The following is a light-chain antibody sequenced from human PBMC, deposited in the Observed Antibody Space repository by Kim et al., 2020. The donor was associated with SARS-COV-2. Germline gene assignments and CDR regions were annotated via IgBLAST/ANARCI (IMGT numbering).Light chain of an antibody. CDR2: RNT. Sequence: GQMVTMSCSRSSSNNENNYVDWYQQLPGTAPKLLIFRNTQRPSGGPDRFSGSKSDTSASLAISGLRSEDEADYYCATWDDSLSGQVFGGGTKVTVL. CDR3: ATWDDSLSGQV. CDR1: SSNNENNY. J-gene: IGLJ3*02. V-gene: IGLV1-47*01.